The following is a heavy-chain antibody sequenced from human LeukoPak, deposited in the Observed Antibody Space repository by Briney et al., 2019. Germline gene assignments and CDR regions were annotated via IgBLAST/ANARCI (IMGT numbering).Heavy chain of an antibody. CDR2: IYYSGST. CDR1: GGSISSYY. D-gene: IGHD3-10*01. Sequence: SETLSLTCTVSGGSISSYYWSWIRQPPGKGLEWIGYIYYSGSTNYNPSLKSRVTISVDTSKNQLSLKLSSVTAADTAVYYCARLGITMVRGVIIMYYYYYMDVWGKGTTVTVSS. J-gene: IGHJ6*03. CDR3: ARLGITMVRGVIIMYYYYYMDV. V-gene: IGHV4-59*08.